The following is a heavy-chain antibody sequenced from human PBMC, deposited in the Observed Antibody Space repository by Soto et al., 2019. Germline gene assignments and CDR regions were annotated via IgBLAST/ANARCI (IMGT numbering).Heavy chain of an antibody. CDR2: ITGGGSNT. CDR1: GFPFSSYV. V-gene: IGHV3-23*01. CDR3: AKDSNKYSSSLRGRYFDY. Sequence: GGSLRLSCAASGFPFSSYVMSWVRQAPGKGLEWVSGITGGGSNTFYADSVKGRFTISRDNSKNTLFLQMNSLGAGDTAVYYCAKDSNKYSSSLRGRYFDYWGQGIGVTVSS. D-gene: IGHD4-4*01. J-gene: IGHJ4*02.